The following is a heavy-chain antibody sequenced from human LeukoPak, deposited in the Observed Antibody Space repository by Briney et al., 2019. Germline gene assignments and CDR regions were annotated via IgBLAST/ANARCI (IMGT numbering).Heavy chain of an antibody. D-gene: IGHD6-6*01. Sequence: GRSLRLSCAASGFTFISYGMHWVRQAPGKGLGWVAAIWYDGSNKYYADSVKGRFTISRDNSKNTLYLQMNSLRAEDTAVYYCARAVTRPSYYYYGMDVWGQGTTVTVSS. CDR3: ARAVTRPSYYYYGMDV. CDR2: IWYDGSNK. CDR1: GFTFISYG. V-gene: IGHV3-33*01. J-gene: IGHJ6*02.